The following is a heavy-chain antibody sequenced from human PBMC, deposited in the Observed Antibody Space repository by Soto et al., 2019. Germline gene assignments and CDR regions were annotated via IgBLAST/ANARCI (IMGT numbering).Heavy chain of an antibody. V-gene: IGHV1-58*01. J-gene: IGHJ6*02. CDR3: AADTTVVTRPHYYYGMDV. D-gene: IGHD4-17*01. Sequence: SVKVSCKASGFTFTSSAVQWVRQARGRRLEWIGWIVVGSGNTNYAQKFQERVTITRDMSTSTAYMELSSLRSEDTAVYYCAADTTVVTRPHYYYGMDVWGQGTTVTVSS. CDR2: IVVGSGNT. CDR1: GFTFTSSA.